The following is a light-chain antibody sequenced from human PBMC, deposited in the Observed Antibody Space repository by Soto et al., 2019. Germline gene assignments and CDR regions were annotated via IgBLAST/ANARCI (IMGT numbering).Light chain of an antibody. V-gene: IGLV2-14*01. J-gene: IGLJ1*01. CDR1: SSDVGGYNY. CDR3: SSYTRSSTLYV. CDR2: EVS. Sequence: QSVLTQPASVSGSPGQSITISCTGTSSDVGGYNYVSWYQQHPGKAPKLMIYEVSNRPSGVSSRFSGSKSGNTASLTISGLQAEDEADYYCSSYTRSSTLYVFGTGTKVTVL.